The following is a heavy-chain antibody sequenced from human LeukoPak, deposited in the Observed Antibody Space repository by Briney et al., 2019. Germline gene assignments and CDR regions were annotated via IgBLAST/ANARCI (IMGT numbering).Heavy chain of an antibody. Sequence: GASVKVSCKASGYTFTSYGISWVRQAPGQGLEWMGWISAYNGNTNYAQKLQGRVTMTTDTSTSTAYMELRSLRSDGTAVYYCARDRRSNHGGNSRRDAFDIWGQGTMVTVSS. CDR3: ARDRRSNHGGNSRRDAFDI. CDR2: ISAYNGNT. CDR1: GYTFTSYG. D-gene: IGHD4-23*01. J-gene: IGHJ3*02. V-gene: IGHV1-18*01.